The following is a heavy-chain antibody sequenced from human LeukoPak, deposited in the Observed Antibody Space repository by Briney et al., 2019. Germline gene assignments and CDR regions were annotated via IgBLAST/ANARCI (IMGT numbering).Heavy chain of an antibody. CDR1: GGSISSYY. D-gene: IGHD6-13*01. CDR3: ARAVSWTDYYYMDV. V-gene: IGHV4-59*01. Sequence: SETLSLTCTVSGGSISSYYWSWIRQPPGKGLEWIGYIYYSGSTNYNPSLKSRVTISVDTSKNQFSLKLSSVTAADTAVYYCARAVSWTDYYYMDVWGKGTTVTVSS. J-gene: IGHJ6*03. CDR2: IYYSGST.